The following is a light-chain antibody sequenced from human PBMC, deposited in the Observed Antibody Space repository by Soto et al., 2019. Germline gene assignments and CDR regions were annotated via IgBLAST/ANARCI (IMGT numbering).Light chain of an antibody. J-gene: IGKJ5*01. Sequence: DIVMTQSQLSLPLTSGEPAYISCRSIQSLLPSNGYNYLDWYMQKPGQSPXLLIYLGSNRASGVPDRFSGSGSGTDFTLKIRRVEAEDVGVDYCMPPLQSWPVGQGTRREIK. CDR1: QSLLPSNGYNY. V-gene: IGKV2-28*01. CDR3: MPPLQSWP. CDR2: LGS.